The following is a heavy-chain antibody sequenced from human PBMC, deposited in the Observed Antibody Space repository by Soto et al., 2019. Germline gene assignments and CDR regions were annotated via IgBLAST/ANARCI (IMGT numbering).Heavy chain of an antibody. V-gene: IGHV1-8*02. CDR2: MNPGSGDT. Sequence: ASVKVSCKASGYTFNTNDVSWVRQATGQGLEWMGWMNPGSGDTGYAQKFQGRVTMTRDISIATAYMELNSLTSEDTAIYYCARMESFGSLNWFDPWGQGTLVTVSS. CDR1: GYTFNTND. J-gene: IGHJ5*02. D-gene: IGHD5-18*01. CDR3: ARMESFGSLNWFDP.